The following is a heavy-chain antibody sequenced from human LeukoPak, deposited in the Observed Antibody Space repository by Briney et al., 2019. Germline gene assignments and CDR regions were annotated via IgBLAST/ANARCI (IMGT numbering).Heavy chain of an antibody. CDR2: IYSGGST. CDR3: ARATYYYDSSGYYVFYFDN. Sequence: QPGGSLRLSCAASGFNFNNYYMSWVRQAPGKGLEWVSVIYSGGSTYYADSVKGRFTISRDNSKNTLYLQMNSLRAEDTAVYYCARATYYYDSSGYYVFYFDNWGQGTLVTVSS. V-gene: IGHV3-53*01. J-gene: IGHJ4*02. CDR1: GFNFNNYY. D-gene: IGHD3-22*01.